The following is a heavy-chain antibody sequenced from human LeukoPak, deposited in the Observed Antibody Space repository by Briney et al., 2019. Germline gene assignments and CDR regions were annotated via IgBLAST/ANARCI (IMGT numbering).Heavy chain of an antibody. J-gene: IGHJ5*02. D-gene: IGHD2-2*01. CDR3: AKGAAQGYCSSTSCHGNWFDP. CDR1: GYTFTSYY. Sequence: ASVKVSCKASGYTFTSYYMHWVRQAPGQGLGWMGRINPNSGGTNYAQKFQGRVTMTRDTSISTAYMELSRLRSDDTAVFYCAKGAAQGYCSSTSCHGNWFDPWGQGTLVTVSS. V-gene: IGHV1-2*06. CDR2: INPNSGGT.